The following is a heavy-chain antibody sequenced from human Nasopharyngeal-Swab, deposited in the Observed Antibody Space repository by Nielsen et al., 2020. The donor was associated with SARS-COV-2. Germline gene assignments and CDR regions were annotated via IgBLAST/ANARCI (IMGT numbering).Heavy chain of an antibody. Sequence: RQSPGKGLEWVAVISYDGTNNKYYGDSVKGRFTISRDNSKNTLYLQMNSLRAEDTAVYYCAKLIAVTGSDYWGQGTLVTVSP. D-gene: IGHD6-19*01. V-gene: IGHV3-30*18. CDR2: ISYDGTNNK. J-gene: IGHJ4*02. CDR3: AKLIAVTGSDY.